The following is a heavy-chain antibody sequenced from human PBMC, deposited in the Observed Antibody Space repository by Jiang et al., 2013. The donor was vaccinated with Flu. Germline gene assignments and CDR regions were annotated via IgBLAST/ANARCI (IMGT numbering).Heavy chain of an antibody. Sequence: QTLSLTCAISGDSVSSNSAAWNWIRQSPSRGLEWLGRTYYRSKWYNDYAVSVKSRTTINPDTSKNQFSLQLNSVTAEDTAVYYCTRGGHGTTVSLFDSWGQGTLVTVSS. V-gene: IGHV6-1*01. CDR2: TYYRSKWYN. CDR3: TRGGHGTTVSLFDS. CDR1: GDSVSSNSAA. J-gene: IGHJ4*02. D-gene: IGHD5/OR15-5a*01.